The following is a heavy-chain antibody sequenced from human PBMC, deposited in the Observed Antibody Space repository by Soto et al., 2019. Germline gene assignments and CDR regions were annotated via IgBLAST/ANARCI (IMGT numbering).Heavy chain of an antibody. CDR2: INSDGSST. V-gene: IGHV3-74*01. CDR1: GFTFSSYW. CDR3: ALYYDILTGPYYYYYGMDV. Sequence: GGSLRLSCAASGFTFSSYWMHWVRQAPGKGLVWVSRINSDGSSTSYADSVKGRFTISRDNAKNTLYPQMNSLRAEDTAVYYCALYYDILTGPYYYYYGMDVWGQGTTVTVSS. J-gene: IGHJ6*02. D-gene: IGHD3-9*01.